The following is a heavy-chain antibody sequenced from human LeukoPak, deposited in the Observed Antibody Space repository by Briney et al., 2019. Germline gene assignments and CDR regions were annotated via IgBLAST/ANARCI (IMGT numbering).Heavy chain of an antibody. V-gene: IGHV3-30*03. CDR2: ISYDGSDK. CDR3: AGGGNSRHHFDY. CDR1: GFTFSNSD. Sequence: SGGSLILSCAASGFTFSNSDIHWVRQAPGKGLERVAIISYDGSDKYYADSVKGRFTISRDNSKNTLYMQMNSLRAEDTAVYYCAGGGNSRHHFDYWGQGTLVTVSS. J-gene: IGHJ4*02. D-gene: IGHD3-16*01.